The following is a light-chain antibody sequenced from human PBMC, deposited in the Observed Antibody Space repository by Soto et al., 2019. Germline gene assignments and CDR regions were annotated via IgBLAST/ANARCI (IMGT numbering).Light chain of an antibody. J-gene: IGLJ1*01. CDR2: EGS. V-gene: IGLV2-14*02. Sequence: QSVLTQPASVSGSPGQSITISCTGTSSDVGSYNLVSWYQQHPGKAPKLMIYEGSKRPSGVSNRFSGSKSGNTASLTISGLQAEDEADYYCSSYTTDISPYVFGTGTKVTVL. CDR1: SSDVGSYNL. CDR3: SSYTTDISPYV.